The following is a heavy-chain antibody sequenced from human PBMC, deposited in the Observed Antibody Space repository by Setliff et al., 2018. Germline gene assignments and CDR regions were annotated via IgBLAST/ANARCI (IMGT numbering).Heavy chain of an antibody. CDR2: IYHSGST. J-gene: IGHJ6*02. D-gene: IGHD3-10*01. Sequence: SETLSLTCAVSGGSISSSNWWSWVRQPPGKGLEWIGEIYHSGSTNYNPSLKSRVTISVDKSKNQFSLKLSSVTAADTAVYYCARVPSYGSGSYYYYYYGMDVWGQGTTVTAP. CDR3: ARVPSYGSGSYYYYYYGMDV. V-gene: IGHV4-4*02. CDR1: GGSISSSNW.